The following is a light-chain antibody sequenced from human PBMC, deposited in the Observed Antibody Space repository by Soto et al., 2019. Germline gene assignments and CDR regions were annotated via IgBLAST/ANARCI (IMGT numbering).Light chain of an antibody. CDR2: DDS. Sequence: SYELTQPPSVSVAPGQTATVSCGGNNIGGKNVHWYQQKPGQAPVLVVYDDSDRPSGIPERFSGSGSGTDFTLKISRVEAEDVGVYYCMQALQTPPWTFGQGTK. CDR3: MQALQTPPWT. V-gene: IGLV3-21*02. CDR1: NIGGKN. J-gene: IGLJ3*02.